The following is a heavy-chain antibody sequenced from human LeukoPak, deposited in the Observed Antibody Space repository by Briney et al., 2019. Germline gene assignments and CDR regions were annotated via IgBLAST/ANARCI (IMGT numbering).Heavy chain of an antibody. Sequence: PGGSLRLSCAASGFTFSSYGMHWVRQAPGKGLEWVAVIWYDGSNKYYADSVKGRFTISRDNSKNTLYLQMSSLRAEDTAVYYCARPGIAAAGAWDAFDIWGQGTMVTVSS. J-gene: IGHJ3*02. V-gene: IGHV3-33*01. CDR1: GFTFSSYG. CDR3: ARPGIAAAGAWDAFDI. CDR2: IWYDGSNK. D-gene: IGHD6-13*01.